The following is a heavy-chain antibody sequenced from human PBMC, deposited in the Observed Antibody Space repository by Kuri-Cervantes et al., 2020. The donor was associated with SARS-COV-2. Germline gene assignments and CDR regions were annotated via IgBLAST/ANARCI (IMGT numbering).Heavy chain of an antibody. CDR2: ISSSSSTI. D-gene: IGHD6-13*01. J-gene: IGHJ4*02. Sequence: GESLKISCAASGFTFSSYSMNWVRQAPGKGLEWVSYISSSSSTIYYADSVKGRFTISRDNAKNSLYLQMNSLRDEDTAVYYCARAISSWFDYWGQRTLVTVSS. CDR1: GFTFSSYS. V-gene: IGHV3-48*02. CDR3: ARAISSWFDY.